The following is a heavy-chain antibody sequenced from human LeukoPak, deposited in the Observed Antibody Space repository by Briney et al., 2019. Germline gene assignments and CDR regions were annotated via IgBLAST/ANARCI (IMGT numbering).Heavy chain of an antibody. D-gene: IGHD5-24*01. CDR1: GFTFSSYG. CDR2: ISYDGSNK. Sequence: PGGSLRLSCVASGFTFSSYGIHWVRQAPGKGLEWVAVISYDGSNKYYSDSVKGRFTISRDNSKNTLYLQMNSLRAEDTAVYYCAKDPSMRWLQFSYFDYWGQGTLVTVSS. CDR3: AKDPSMRWLQFSYFDY. J-gene: IGHJ4*02. V-gene: IGHV3-30*18.